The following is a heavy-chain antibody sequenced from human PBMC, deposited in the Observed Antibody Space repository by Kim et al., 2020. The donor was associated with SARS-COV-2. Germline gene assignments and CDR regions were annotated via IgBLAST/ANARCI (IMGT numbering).Heavy chain of an antibody. V-gene: IGHV3-7*01. CDR1: GFTFCNYW. CDR2: IKGDGSEK. Sequence: LSLTCAASGFTFCNYWMSWVRQAPGKGLEWVANIKGDGSEKYYVDSVRGRFTISRDNAKNSLFLQMNSLRVEDTAVYYCTSWGAGNYWGPGTLVTVSS. J-gene: IGHJ4*02. D-gene: IGHD6-13*01. CDR3: TSWGAGNY.